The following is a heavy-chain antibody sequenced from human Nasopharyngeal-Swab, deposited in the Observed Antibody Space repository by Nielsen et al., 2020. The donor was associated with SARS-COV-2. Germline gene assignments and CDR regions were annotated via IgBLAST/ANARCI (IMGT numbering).Heavy chain of an antibody. Sequence: GESLKISCAASGFTFSSYAMHWVRQAPGKGLEWVAVISYDGSNKYYADSVKGRFTISRDNSKNTLYLQMNSLRAEDTALYYCARDQSWTTDNYYYYGMDVWGQGTTVTVSS. CDR2: ISYDGSNK. V-gene: IGHV3-30-3*01. J-gene: IGHJ6*02. CDR3: ARDQSWTTDNYYYYGMDV. CDR1: GFTFSSYA. D-gene: IGHD3/OR15-3a*01.